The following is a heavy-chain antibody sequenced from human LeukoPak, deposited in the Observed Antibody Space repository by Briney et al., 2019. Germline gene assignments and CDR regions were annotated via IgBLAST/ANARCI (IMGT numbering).Heavy chain of an antibody. CDR1: GASVSSSY. CDR2: SYYSGST. V-gene: IGHV4-59*02. Sequence: PSETLSLTCTDSGASVSSSYWCWIRQPPGKGLEWIGYSYYSGSTNYNPSLKSRVAISVDTSKNQFSLKLTSVTAADTAVYYCARWSGGNYYFDYWGQGTLVTVSS. J-gene: IGHJ4*02. CDR3: ARWSGGNYYFDY. D-gene: IGHD4-23*01.